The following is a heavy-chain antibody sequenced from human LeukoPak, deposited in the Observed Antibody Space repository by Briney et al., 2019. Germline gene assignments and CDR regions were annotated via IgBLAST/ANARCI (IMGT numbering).Heavy chain of an antibody. CDR2: ISGSGDSP. CDR3: ARDVAPRPYYYMDV. CDR1: EFTFTNYA. D-gene: IGHD6-6*01. Sequence: GGSLRLSCAASEFTFTNYALSWVRQAPGKGLEWVSAISGSGDSPYYADSVKGRFTISRDNSKNTLFLQMTSLRAEDAAVYYCARDVAPRPYYYMDVWGRGTTVTVSS. V-gene: IGHV3-23*01. J-gene: IGHJ6*03.